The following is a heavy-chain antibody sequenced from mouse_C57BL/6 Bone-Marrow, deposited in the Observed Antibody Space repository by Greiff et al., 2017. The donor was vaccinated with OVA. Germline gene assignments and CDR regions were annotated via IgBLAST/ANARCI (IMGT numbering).Heavy chain of an antibody. D-gene: IGHD1-1*01. CDR1: GYTFTGYW. J-gene: IGHJ3*01. CDR3: ARGPHYYGSRVLFAY. Sequence: QVQLQQPGAELMKPGASVKLSCKATGYTFTGYWIEWVKQRPGHGLEWIGEILPGSGSTNYNEKFKGKATFTADTSSNTAYMQLSSLTTEDSAIYYCARGPHYYGSRVLFAYWGQGTLVTVSA. CDR2: ILPGSGST. V-gene: IGHV1-9*01.